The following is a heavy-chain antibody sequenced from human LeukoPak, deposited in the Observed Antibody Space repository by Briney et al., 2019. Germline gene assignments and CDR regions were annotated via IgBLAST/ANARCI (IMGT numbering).Heavy chain of an antibody. V-gene: IGHV3-48*03. D-gene: IGHD6-25*01. CDR1: GFTFSSYE. CDR3: ARAFSGRRMNGMDV. Sequence: GGSLRLSCAASGFTFSSYEMNWVRQAPGKGLEWVSYISSSGSNIFYADSVKGRFTVSRDNAKNSLYLQMNSLRAEDTAVYYCARAFSGRRMNGMDVWGQGTTVTVSS. J-gene: IGHJ6*02. CDR2: ISSSGSNI.